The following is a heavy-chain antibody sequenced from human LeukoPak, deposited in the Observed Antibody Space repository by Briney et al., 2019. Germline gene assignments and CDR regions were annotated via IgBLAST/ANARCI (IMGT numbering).Heavy chain of an antibody. D-gene: IGHD3-9*01. V-gene: IGHV4-4*07. J-gene: IGHJ3*02. CDR2: IYTSGST. CDR1: GGSISSYY. CDR3: ARALMGLVMSDYEYAFDI. Sequence: SETLSHTCTVSGGSISSYYWSWIRPPAGKGLEWIGRIYTSGSTNYNPSLKSRVTMSVHTSKNQFSLKLSSVIGADTAVYYCARALMGLVMSDYEYAFDIWGQGTMVTVSS.